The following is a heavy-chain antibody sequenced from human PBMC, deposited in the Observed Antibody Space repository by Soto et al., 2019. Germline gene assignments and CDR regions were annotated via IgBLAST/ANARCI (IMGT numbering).Heavy chain of an antibody. CDR1: GFTFSSYG. CDR2: IWYDGSNK. Sequence: QVQLVESGGGVVQPGRSLRLSCAASGFTFSSYGMHWVRQAPGKGLEWVAVIWYDGSNKYYADSVKGRFTISRDNSKNTLYLQMNSLRAEYTAVYYCAREGYSSSWYRGYFDYWGQGTLVTVSS. V-gene: IGHV3-33*01. D-gene: IGHD6-13*01. CDR3: AREGYSSSWYRGYFDY. J-gene: IGHJ4*02.